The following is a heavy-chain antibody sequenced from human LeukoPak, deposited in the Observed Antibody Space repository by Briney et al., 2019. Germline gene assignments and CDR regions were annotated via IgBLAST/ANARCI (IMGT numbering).Heavy chain of an antibody. CDR3: ARQSPLRFGELMSYIPDYYYGMDV. CDR2: IYPGDSDT. J-gene: IGHJ6*02. CDR1: GYSFTSYW. D-gene: IGHD3-10*01. Sequence: GESLKISCKGSGYSFTSYWIGWVRQMPGKGLEWMGIIYPGDSDTRYSPSFQGQVTISADKSISTAYLQWSSLKASDTAMYYCARQSPLRFGELMSYIPDYYYGMDVWGQGTTVTVSS. V-gene: IGHV5-51*01.